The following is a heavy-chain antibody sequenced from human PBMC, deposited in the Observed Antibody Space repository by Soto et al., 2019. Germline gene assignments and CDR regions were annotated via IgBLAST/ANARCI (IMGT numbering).Heavy chain of an antibody. J-gene: IGHJ6*02. CDR1: GGAIGSSSYY. Sequence: SETLSLTCTVSGGAIGSSSYYWGWIRQPPGKGLEWIGSIYYSGSTYYNPSLKSRVTISVDTSKNQFSLKLSSVTAADTAVYYCASNRIAVDGWTYYYYGMEVWGQGTTVTVSS. D-gene: IGHD6-19*01. CDR2: IYYSGST. CDR3: ASNRIAVDGWTYYYYGMEV. V-gene: IGHV4-39*01.